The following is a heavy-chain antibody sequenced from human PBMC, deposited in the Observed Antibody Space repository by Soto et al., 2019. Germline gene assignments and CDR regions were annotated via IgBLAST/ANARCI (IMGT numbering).Heavy chain of an antibody. CDR3: ARGGIVVVPAAMGAFDI. D-gene: IGHD2-2*01. V-gene: IGHV4-30-2*01. CDR2: IYHSGST. J-gene: IGHJ3*02. CDR1: GGSISSRGYS. Sequence: SETLSLTCAVSGGSISSRGYSWSWIRQPPGKGLEWIGYIYHSGSTYYNPSLKSRVTISVDRSKNQFSLKLSSVTAADTAVYYCARGGIVVVPAAMGAFDIWGQGTMVTVSS.